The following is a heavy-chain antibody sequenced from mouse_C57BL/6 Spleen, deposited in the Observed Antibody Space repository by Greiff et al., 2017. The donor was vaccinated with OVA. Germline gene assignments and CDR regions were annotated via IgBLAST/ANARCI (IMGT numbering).Heavy chain of an antibody. CDR2: INPSTGGT. CDR3: AITTVVEEMDY. CDR1: GYSFTGYY. V-gene: IGHV1-42*01. J-gene: IGHJ4*01. Sequence: EVQLQQSGPELVKPGASVKISCKASGYSFTGYYMNWVKQSPEKSLEWIGEINPSTGGTTYNQKFKAKATLTVDKSSSTAYMQLKSLTSEDSAVYYCAITTVVEEMDYWGQGTSVTVSS. D-gene: IGHD1-1*01.